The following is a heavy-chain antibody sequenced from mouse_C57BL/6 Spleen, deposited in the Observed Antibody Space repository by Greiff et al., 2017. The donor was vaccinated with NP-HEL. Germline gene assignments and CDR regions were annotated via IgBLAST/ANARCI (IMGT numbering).Heavy chain of an antibody. Sequence: VQLQQSGPELVKPGASVKISCKASGYSFTGYYMNWVKQSPEKSLEWIGEINPSTGGSTYNQKFKAKATLTVDKSSSTAYMQLKSLTSEDSAVYYCARGYKYAFAYWGQGTLVTVSA. CDR1: GYSFTGYY. CDR3: ARGYKYAFAY. V-gene: IGHV1-42*01. D-gene: IGHD2-14*01. J-gene: IGHJ3*01. CDR2: INPSTGGS.